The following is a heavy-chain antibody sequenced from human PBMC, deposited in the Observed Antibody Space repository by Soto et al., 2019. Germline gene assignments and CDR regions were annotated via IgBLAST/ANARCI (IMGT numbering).Heavy chain of an antibody. CDR3: AKGAYSSSWYRNWFDP. Sequence: GGSLRLSCAASGFTFSSYAMIWVRQAPGKGLEWVSAISGSGDTTYYADSVKGRFTISRDNSKNTLFLQMNSLRAEDTAIYYCAKGAYSSSWYRNWFDPWGQGTLVTVSS. CDR1: GFTFSSYA. CDR2: ISGSGDTT. V-gene: IGHV3-23*01. J-gene: IGHJ5*02. D-gene: IGHD6-13*01.